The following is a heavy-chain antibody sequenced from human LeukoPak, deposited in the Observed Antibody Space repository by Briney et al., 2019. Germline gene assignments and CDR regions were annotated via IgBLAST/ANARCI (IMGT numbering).Heavy chain of an antibody. Sequence: PGGSLRLSCAASGFTFSSYGMHWVRQAPGKGPEWVAVISYDGSNKYYADSVKSRFTISRDNSKNTLYLQMNSLRAEDTAVYYCAREVGGSAFDIWGQGTMVTVSS. CDR1: GFTFSSYG. J-gene: IGHJ3*02. CDR2: ISYDGSNK. CDR3: AREVGGSAFDI. D-gene: IGHD3-16*01. V-gene: IGHV3-30*03.